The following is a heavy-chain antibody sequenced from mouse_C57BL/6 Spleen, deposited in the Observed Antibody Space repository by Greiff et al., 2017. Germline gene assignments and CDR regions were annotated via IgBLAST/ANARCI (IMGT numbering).Heavy chain of an antibody. V-gene: IGHV1-82*01. Sequence: VQLQQSGPELVKPGASVKISCKASGYAFSSSWMNWVKQRPGKGLEWIGRIYPGAGDTNYNGKFKGKATLTADKSSSTAYMQLSSLTAEDSAIYFCAGGQLRLRYAMDYWGQGTSVTVSS. J-gene: IGHJ4*01. CDR3: AGGQLRLRYAMDY. D-gene: IGHD3-2*02. CDR2: IYPGAGDT. CDR1: GYAFSSSW.